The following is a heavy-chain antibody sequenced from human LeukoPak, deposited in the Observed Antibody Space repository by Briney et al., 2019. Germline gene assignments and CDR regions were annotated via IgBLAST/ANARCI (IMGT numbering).Heavy chain of an antibody. Sequence: GGSLRLSCAASGFTFRNYVIHWVRQAPGKGLEWVAVIWYDGSNKYYADSVKGRFTISRDNSKNTLYLQMNSLRAEDTAVYYCARDIVGATQFDYWGQGTLVTVSS. V-gene: IGHV3-33*08. CDR1: GFTFRNYV. D-gene: IGHD1-26*01. CDR3: ARDIVGATQFDY. J-gene: IGHJ4*02. CDR2: IWYDGSNK.